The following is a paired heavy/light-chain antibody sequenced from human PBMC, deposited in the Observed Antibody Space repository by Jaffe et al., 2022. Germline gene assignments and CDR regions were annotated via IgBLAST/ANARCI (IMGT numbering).Light chain of an antibody. V-gene: IGKV1-5*03. Sequence: DIQMTQSPSTLSAYVGDRVTITCRASQSISGWLAWYQQKPDKAPSLLIHRASSLESGFPSRFSGSGSGTEFTLTISGLQPEDFATYYCQQYDSYPLTIGGGTKVEIK. J-gene: IGKJ4*01. CDR2: RAS. CDR3: QQYDSYPLT. CDR1: QSISGW.
Heavy chain of an antibody. J-gene: IGHJ4*02. V-gene: IGHV3-49*04. Sequence: EVQLVESGGGLVQPGRSLRLSCTASGFNFGDYAMSWVRQAPGKGLEWVGLVRYRALGGTTEYAASVRGRFTISRDDSQSTAYLQMNSLRSEDTAIYYCTRAPTGDGYKYYFDYWGQGAQVTVSS. CDR3: TRAPTGDGYKYYFDY. CDR1: GFNFGDYA. CDR2: VRYRALGGTT. D-gene: IGHD5-12*01.